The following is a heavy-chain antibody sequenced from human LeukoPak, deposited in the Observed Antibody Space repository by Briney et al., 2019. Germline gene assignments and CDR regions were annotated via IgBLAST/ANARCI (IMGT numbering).Heavy chain of an antibody. CDR3: MRGRNDNGSRIPGAY. V-gene: IGHV3-30*03. CDR1: GFNFSNYV. Sequence: GGSLRLSCAASGFNFSNYVMFWVRQAPGKGLEWVALISSDGKNHQYADSVRGRFTISRDNSKKSLYVQLNSLQLDDTGVYYCMRGRNDNGSRIPGAYWGQGTLVAVSS. D-gene: IGHD4/OR15-4a*01. J-gene: IGHJ4*02. CDR2: ISSDGKNH.